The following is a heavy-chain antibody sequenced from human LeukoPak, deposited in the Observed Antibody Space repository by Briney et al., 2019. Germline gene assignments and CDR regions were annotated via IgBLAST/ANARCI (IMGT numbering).Heavy chain of an antibody. J-gene: IGHJ5*02. CDR2: ISGHDGSS. CDR3: AREVLRSSWFDP. V-gene: IGHV1-18*01. Sequence: ASVKVSCKSSGYTFTSYGITWVRQAPGQGPEWMGWISGHDGSSLYAQRLQGRVTMTTDTSSSVAYMELSSLRAEDTAVYYCAREVLRSSWFDPWGQGTLVTVSS. CDR1: GYTFTSYG. D-gene: IGHD1-1*01.